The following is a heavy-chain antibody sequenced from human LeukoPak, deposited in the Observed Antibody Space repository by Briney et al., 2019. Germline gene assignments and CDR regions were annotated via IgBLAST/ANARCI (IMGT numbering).Heavy chain of an antibody. CDR3: ARETYSGSYYRRLGAFDI. D-gene: IGHD1-26*01. V-gene: IGHV4-59*01. CDR2: IYYSGST. J-gene: IGHJ3*02. Sequence: SETLSLTCTVSGGSISSYYWSWIRQPPGKGLEWIGYIYYSGSTNYNPSLKSRVTISVDTSKNQFSLKLSSVTAADTAVYYCARETYSGSYYRRLGAFDIWGQGTMVTVSS. CDR1: GGSISSYY.